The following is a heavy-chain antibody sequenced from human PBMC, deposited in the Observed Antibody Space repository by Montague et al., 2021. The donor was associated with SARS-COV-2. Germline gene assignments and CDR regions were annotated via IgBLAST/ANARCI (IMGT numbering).Heavy chain of an antibody. V-gene: IGHV4-34*01. Sequence: SETLSLTCAVYLHSFVVYHRRRTGEHTSERQSPKGHVYHLGRRNYNPSLKSRVTISVDKSKNQISLKLTSVTAADTATYYCARGQVTVFAVLIALPAAGAIDVWGQGTTVTVSS. CDR1: LHSFVVYH. D-gene: IGHD3-3*01. CDR2: VYHLGRR. J-gene: IGHJ3*01. CDR3: ARGQVTVFAVLIALPAAGAIDV.